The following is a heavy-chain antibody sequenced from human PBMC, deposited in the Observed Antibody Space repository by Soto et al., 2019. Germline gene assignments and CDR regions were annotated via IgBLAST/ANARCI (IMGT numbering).Heavy chain of an antibody. Sequence: ASVKVSCKASGYTFRTYGMHWVRQAPGQSLEWMGWLNGGTGQTRYSQRFQDRLIITRDTSASTGYMELSSLRSEDTAVYYCARGKGMEENYFYYGLDIWGQGTTVTVSS. V-gene: IGHV1-3*01. D-gene: IGHD1-1*01. CDR2: LNGGTGQT. CDR3: ARGKGMEENYFYYGLDI. CDR1: GYTFRTYG. J-gene: IGHJ6*02.